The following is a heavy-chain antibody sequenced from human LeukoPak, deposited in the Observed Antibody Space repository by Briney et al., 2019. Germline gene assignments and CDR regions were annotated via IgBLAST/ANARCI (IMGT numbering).Heavy chain of an antibody. J-gene: IGHJ4*02. Sequence: SETLSLTCSVSGASISNTPYYWGWIRQPPGKGLEWIGSIYYDERTYYNPSLKSRVTISVDTSKIQFSLRLSSVTAADTAVYYCVRHHTRGLAAALIDCWGQGTLITVSS. V-gene: IGHV4-39*01. CDR3: VRHHTRGLAAALIDC. D-gene: IGHD6-25*01. CDR1: GASISNTPYY. CDR2: IYYDERT.